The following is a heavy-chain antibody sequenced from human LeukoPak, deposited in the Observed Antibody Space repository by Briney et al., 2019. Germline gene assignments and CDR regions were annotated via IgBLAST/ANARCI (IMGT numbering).Heavy chain of an antibody. CDR2: IYSGGDT. CDR3: TRDPDG. CDR1: GFTVTNYY. V-gene: IGHV3-66*01. Sequence: GGSLRLPCAASGFTVTNYYMSWVRQAPGKGLEWVSVIYSGGDTFHADSVKGRFTLSRDNSKNILYLQMNSLRAEDTAVYYCTRDPDGWGQGTLVTASS. J-gene: IGHJ4*02.